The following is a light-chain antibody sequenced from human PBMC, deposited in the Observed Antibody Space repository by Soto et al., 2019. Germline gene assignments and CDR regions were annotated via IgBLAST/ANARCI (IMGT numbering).Light chain of an antibody. J-gene: IGKJ4*01. CDR2: KAS. Sequence: DIQMTQSPSTLSASVGDRVTITCRASQSISIWLAWYQQKPGKAPKLLIYKASSLESGVPSRFSGSGSGTEFTLTISSLQSDDFATYFCQQYYSYPLTFGGGTKVEIK. V-gene: IGKV1-5*03. CDR1: QSISIW. CDR3: QQYYSYPLT.